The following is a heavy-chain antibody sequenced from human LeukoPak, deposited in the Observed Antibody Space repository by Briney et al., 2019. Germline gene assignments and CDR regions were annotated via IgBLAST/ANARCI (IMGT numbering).Heavy chain of an antibody. J-gene: IGHJ4*02. D-gene: IGHD3-16*02. Sequence: SQTLSLTRTVSGGSISSGDYYWSWIRQPPGTGLEWIGYVYYSGSTYYNPSLKSRVTISVDTSKNQFSLKLSSVTAADTAVYYCARLGGVIVIDYWGQGTLVTVSS. CDR3: ARLGGVIVIDY. CDR1: GGSISSGDYY. V-gene: IGHV4-30-4*01. CDR2: VYYSGST.